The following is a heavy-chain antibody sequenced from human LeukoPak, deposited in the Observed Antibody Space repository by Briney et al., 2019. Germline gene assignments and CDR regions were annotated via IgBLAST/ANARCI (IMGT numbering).Heavy chain of an antibody. CDR2: ISGSGGTT. CDR1: GFTCSNYG. Sequence: GGSLRLSCAASGFTCSNYGMTWVRQAPGNGLEWVSGISGSGGTTYDADSVKGRFTVSRDNSKNILYLQMNSLRAEDTAVYFCAKTQRYFDFWGQGTLVTVSS. J-gene: IGHJ4*02. V-gene: IGHV3-23*01. CDR3: AKTQRYFDF.